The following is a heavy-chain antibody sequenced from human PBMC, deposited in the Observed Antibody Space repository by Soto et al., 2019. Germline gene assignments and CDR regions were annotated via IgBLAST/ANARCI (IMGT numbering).Heavy chain of an antibody. J-gene: IGHJ4*02. V-gene: IGHV2-5*02. D-gene: IGHD6-19*01. CDR1: GLSLSSSGVA. Sequence: QITLKESGPTLVKHTPTLTLTCTCSGLSLSSSGVAVGWVRQPPGKALEWLALIFWDDDKRYSPAMKGRLTDSKDTSKNQVVLTMANVDPVDTGTYYWAHGTTRTTWLAYWGQGTPVSVSS. CDR2: IFWDDDK. CDR3: AHGTTRTTWLAY.